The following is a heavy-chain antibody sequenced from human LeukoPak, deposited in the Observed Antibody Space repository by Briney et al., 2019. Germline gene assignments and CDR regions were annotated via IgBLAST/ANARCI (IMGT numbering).Heavy chain of an antibody. CDR3: ARGDRGDPSRFEY. CDR1: GGSISSNSYY. CDR2: IYYSGST. D-gene: IGHD4-17*01. Sequence: PSETLSLTCTVSGGSISSNSYYWGWIRQPPGRGLEWIGSIYYSGSTNYNPSLKSRVTISVDTSKDQFSLKLSSVTAADTAVYYCARGDRGDPSRFEYWGQGTLVTVSS. J-gene: IGHJ4*02. V-gene: IGHV4-39*07.